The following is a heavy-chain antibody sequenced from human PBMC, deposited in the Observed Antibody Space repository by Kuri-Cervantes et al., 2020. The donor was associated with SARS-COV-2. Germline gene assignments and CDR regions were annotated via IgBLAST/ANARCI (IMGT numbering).Heavy chain of an antibody. J-gene: IGHJ4*02. Sequence: SETLFLTCSVSGGSINSSSFYWGWIRQPPGKGLEWIGMIYYSGSPYYNPSLKSRVTISVDTPENLYSLKVNSVTAADTAVYYCARGPYGSGSYPIDYWGQGTLVTVSS. V-gene: IGHV4-39*07. CDR2: IYYSGSP. D-gene: IGHD3-10*01. CDR1: GGSINSSSFY. CDR3: ARGPYGSGSYPIDY.